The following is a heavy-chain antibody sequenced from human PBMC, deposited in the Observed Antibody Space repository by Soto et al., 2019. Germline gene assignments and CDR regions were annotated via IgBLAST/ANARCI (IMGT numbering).Heavy chain of an antibody. V-gene: IGHV1-69*13. CDR2: IIPIFGTA. D-gene: IGHD6-6*01. CDR3: ARDRGRGGSYSSSSVAFFDY. CDR1: GGTFSSYA. Sequence: SVKVSCKASGGTFSSYAISWVRQAPGQGLEWMGGIIPIFGTANYAQKFQGRVTITADESTSTAYMELRSLRSDDTAVYYCARDRGRGGSYSSSSVAFFDYWGQGTLVTVSS. J-gene: IGHJ4*02.